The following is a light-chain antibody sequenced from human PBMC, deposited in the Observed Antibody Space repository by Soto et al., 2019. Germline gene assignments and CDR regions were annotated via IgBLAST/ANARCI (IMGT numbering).Light chain of an antibody. J-gene: IGKJ5*01. CDR1: QNIRSF. Sequence: IQMTQSPSSLSASVGDRVTITCRASQNIRSFLNWYQQESGKAPKLLIHAASTLHSGVPSRFSGSGSGTDVTLTISSLQPEDFGTYYCQQSYSSPITFGQGTRLEIK. V-gene: IGKV1-39*01. CDR3: QQSYSSPIT. CDR2: AAS.